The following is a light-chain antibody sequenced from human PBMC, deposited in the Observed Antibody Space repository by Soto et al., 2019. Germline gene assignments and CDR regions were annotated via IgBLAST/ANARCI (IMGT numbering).Light chain of an antibody. V-gene: IGKV1-5*01. Sequence: DIQMTQSPSTLSASVGDRVTITCRARQSISSWLAWYQKKPGKAPKLLIYDASSLESGVPSRFSGSGSGTEFTLTISSLQPDDFASYYCQQYNSYSYTLGQGTKVYI. CDR3: QQYNSYSYT. J-gene: IGKJ2*01. CDR1: QSISSW. CDR2: DAS.